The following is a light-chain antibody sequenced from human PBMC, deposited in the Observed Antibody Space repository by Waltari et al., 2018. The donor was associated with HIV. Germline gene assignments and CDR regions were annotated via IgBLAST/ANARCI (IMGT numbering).Light chain of an antibody. CDR2: YKSESDK. V-gene: IGLV5-45*04. Sequence: QAVLTQPSSPSASPGASATLTCTFFSGINVATYPIYLYQHKPGSPPQYPLRYKSESDKQQGSGVSSRFSASKATSANAGILLISGLQSEDEADYYCMIWHNSVWVFGGGTKLTVL. J-gene: IGLJ3*02. CDR1: SGINVATYP. CDR3: MIWHNSVWV.